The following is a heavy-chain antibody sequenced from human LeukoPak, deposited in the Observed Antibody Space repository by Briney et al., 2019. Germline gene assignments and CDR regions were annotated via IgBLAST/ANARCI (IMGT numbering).Heavy chain of an antibody. V-gene: IGHV4-38-2*02. CDR2: IYHSGST. J-gene: IGHJ4*02. CDR1: GYSISSGYY. D-gene: IGHD3-22*01. CDR3: AREREIVVVTLDY. Sequence: SETLSLTCTVSGYSISSGYYWGWIRQPPGKGLEWIGSIYHSGSTYYNPSLKSRVTISVDTSKNQFSLKLSSVTAADTAVYYCAREREIVVVTLDYWGQGTLVTVSS.